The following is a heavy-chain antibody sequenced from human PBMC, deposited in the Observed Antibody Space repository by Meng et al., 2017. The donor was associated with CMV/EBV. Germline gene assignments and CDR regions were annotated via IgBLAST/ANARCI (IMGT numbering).Heavy chain of an antibody. CDR2: ISSNGGST. Sequence: GEPLKISCAASGFTFSSYAMHWVRQAPGKGLEYVSAISSNGGSTYYADSVKGRFTISRDNSKNTLYLQMGCLRAEDMAVYYCATGQYSSSSRGDGYFDYWGQGTLVTVSS. D-gene: IGHD6-6*01. J-gene: IGHJ4*02. V-gene: IGHV3-64*02. CDR1: GFTFSSYA. CDR3: ATGQYSSSSRGDGYFDY.